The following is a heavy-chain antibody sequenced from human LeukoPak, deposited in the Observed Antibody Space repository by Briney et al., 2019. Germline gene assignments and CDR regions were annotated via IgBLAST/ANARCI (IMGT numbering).Heavy chain of an antibody. CDR2: IWYDGSNK. CDR3: ARAGIAAENAFDI. CDR1: GFTFSSYG. D-gene: IGHD6-25*01. V-gene: IGHV3-33*01. J-gene: IGHJ3*02. Sequence: LGGSLRLSCAASGFTFSSYGMHWVRQAPGKGLQLVAVIWYDGSNKYYADSVKGRFTISRDNSKHTLYLQMNSLRAEDTAVYYCARAGIAAENAFDIWGQGTMVTVSS.